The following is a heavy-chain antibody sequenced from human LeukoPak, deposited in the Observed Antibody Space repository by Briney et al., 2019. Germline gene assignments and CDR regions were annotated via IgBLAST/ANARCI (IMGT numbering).Heavy chain of an antibody. CDR2: IYSGGST. CDR3: ARRVFDSSGYYAVDY. Sequence: GGSLRLSCAASGFTVSSNYMSWVRQAPGKGLEWVSVIYSGGSTYYADSVKGRFTISRDNSKSTLYLQMNSLRAEDTAVYYCARRVFDSSGYYAVDYWGQGTLVTVSS. CDR1: GFTVSSNY. J-gene: IGHJ4*02. V-gene: IGHV3-53*01. D-gene: IGHD3-22*01.